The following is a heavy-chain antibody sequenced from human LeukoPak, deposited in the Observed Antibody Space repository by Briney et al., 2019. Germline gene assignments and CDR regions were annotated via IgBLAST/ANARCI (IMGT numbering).Heavy chain of an antibody. D-gene: IGHD1-26*01. J-gene: IGHJ4*02. CDR2: INPNSGGT. CDR1: GYTFTDYY. V-gene: IGHV1-2*02. CDR3: AKDGKRATPFAY. Sequence: ASVKVSCKASGYTFTDYYMHWVRQAPGQGLEWMGWINPNSGGTNYAQKFQGRVTMTRDTSISTAYMELSSLRSDDTAVYFCAKDGKRATPFAYWGQGTLVTVSS.